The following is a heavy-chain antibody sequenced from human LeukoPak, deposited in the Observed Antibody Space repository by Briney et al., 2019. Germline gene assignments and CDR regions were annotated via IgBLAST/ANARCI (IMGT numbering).Heavy chain of an antibody. Sequence: GGSLRLSCAASGFTFSSYAMSWVRQAPGKGLEWVSAISGSGGSTYYADSVKGRFTISRDNSKNTLYLQMNSLRAEDTAVYYCARDSRITIFGVVIIGDAFDIWGQGTTVTVSS. CDR1: GFTFSSYA. CDR3: ARDSRITIFGVVIIGDAFDI. V-gene: IGHV3-23*01. J-gene: IGHJ3*02. CDR2: ISGSGGST. D-gene: IGHD3-3*01.